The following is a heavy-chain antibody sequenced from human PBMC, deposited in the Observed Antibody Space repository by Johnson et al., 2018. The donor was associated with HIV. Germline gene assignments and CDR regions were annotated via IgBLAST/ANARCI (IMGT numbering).Heavy chain of an antibody. V-gene: IGHV3-74*02. D-gene: IGHD5-12*01. CDR2: IHDDGSST. CDR3: ARGAFRKVDMSDAFDI. Sequence: VQLVESGGGLVQPGGSLRLSCAASGFTFSSYWMHWVRQAPGKGLVWVSRIHDDGSSTTYADSVNGRFTISRDNAKNTLYLQMNNLRAEDTAVYYCARGAFRKVDMSDAFDIWCPGTIVTVSS. J-gene: IGHJ3*02. CDR1: GFTFSSYW.